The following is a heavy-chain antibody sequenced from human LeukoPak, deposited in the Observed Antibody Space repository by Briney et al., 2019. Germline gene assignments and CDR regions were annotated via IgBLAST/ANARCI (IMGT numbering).Heavy chain of an antibody. CDR2: INPNNGGT. J-gene: IGHJ4*02. Sequence: ASVKVSCKASGYTFTGYYVHWVRQAPGQGLEWMGWINPNNGGTNYAQKFQGGLTMTRDTSISTAYMELSRLTSDDTAVYYCARVGEYGSGSYLAYWGQGTLVTVSS. CDR1: GYTFTGYY. D-gene: IGHD3-10*01. V-gene: IGHV1-2*02. CDR3: ARVGEYGSGSYLAY.